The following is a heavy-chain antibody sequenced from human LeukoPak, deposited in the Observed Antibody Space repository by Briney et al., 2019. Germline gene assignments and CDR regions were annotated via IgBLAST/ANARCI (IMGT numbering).Heavy chain of an antibody. CDR1: GGSISSGGYY. D-gene: IGHD3-9*01. J-gene: IGHJ3*02. CDR2: IYHSGST. CDR3: ATLNRYYDILTGYSPGI. V-gene: IGHV4-30-2*01. Sequence: SQTLSLTCTVSGGSISSGGYYWSWIRQPPGKGLEWIGYIYHSGSTYYNPSLKSRVTISVDRSKNQFSLKLSSVTAADTAVYYCATLNRYYDILTGYSPGIWGQGTMVTVSS.